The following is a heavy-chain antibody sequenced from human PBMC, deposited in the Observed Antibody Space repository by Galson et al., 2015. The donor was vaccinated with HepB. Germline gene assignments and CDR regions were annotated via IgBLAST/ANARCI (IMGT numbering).Heavy chain of an antibody. CDR3: TTDWGGTSGGY. J-gene: IGHJ4*02. CDR2: IKSKTDGGTT. D-gene: IGHD3-16*01. V-gene: IGHV3-15*01. Sequence: SLRLSCAASGFTFSNARMSWVRQAPGKGLEWVGRIKSKTDGGTTDYAAPVKGRFTISRDDSKNTLYLQMNSLKTEDTAVYYCTTDWGGTSGGYWGQGTLVTVSS. CDR1: GFTFSNAR.